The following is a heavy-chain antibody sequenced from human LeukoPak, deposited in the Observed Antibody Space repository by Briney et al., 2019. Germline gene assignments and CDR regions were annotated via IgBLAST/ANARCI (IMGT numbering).Heavy chain of an antibody. J-gene: IGHJ4*02. D-gene: IGHD1-26*01. Sequence: GGSLRLSCAASGYTFSSYGMHWVRQAPGKGLEWVAVIWNDGSYKYYADSVKGRFTISRDNSKNTLYLQMNSLRAEDTAVYYCVKVSSTVGATYFDYWGQGTLVTVSS. CDR1: GYTFSSYG. CDR2: IWNDGSYK. CDR3: VKVSSTVGATYFDY. V-gene: IGHV3-33*06.